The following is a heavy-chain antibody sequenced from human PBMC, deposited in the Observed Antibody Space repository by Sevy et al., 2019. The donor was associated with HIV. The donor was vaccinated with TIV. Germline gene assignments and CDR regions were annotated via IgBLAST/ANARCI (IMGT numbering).Heavy chain of an antibody. Sequence: SETLSLTCTVSGGSISTYYWSWIRQPPGKGLEWIGFMYYSGSTDYNPSLKSRVTISVDMSKNQFSLKLTSVTAADTAVYYCARGGTRGWNFDLWGRGTLVTVSS. CDR2: MYYSGST. CDR1: GGSISTYY. V-gene: IGHV4-59*01. D-gene: IGHD2-8*01. J-gene: IGHJ2*01. CDR3: ARGGTRGWNFDL.